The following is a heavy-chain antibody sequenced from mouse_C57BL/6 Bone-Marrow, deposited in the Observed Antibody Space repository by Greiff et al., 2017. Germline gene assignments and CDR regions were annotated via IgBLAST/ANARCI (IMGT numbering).Heavy chain of an antibody. Sequence: EVMLVESGGDLVKPGGSLKLSCAASGFTFSSYGMSWVRQTPDKRLEWVATISSGGSYTYYPDSVKGRFTISRDNAKNTLYLQMSSLKSEDKAMYYCARRAYYINSYYAMDYWGQGTSVTVSS. CDR2: ISSGGSYT. D-gene: IGHD2-5*01. CDR1: GFTFSSYG. J-gene: IGHJ4*01. V-gene: IGHV5-6*02. CDR3: ARRAYYINSYYAMDY.